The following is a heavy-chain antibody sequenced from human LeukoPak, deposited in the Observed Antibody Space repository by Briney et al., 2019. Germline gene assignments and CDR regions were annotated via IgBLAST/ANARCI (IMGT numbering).Heavy chain of an antibody. D-gene: IGHD2-2*01. V-gene: IGHV3-30*02. CDR1: GFTFSSYG. CDR2: IRYDGSNK. CDR3: AKADLESYCSSTSCYPPGYFQH. Sequence: GGSLRLSCAASGFTFSSYGMHWVRQAPGKGLEWVAFIRYDGSNKYYADSVKGRFTISRDNSKNTLYLQMNSLRAEDTAVYYCAKADLESYCSSTSCYPPGYFQHWGQGTLVTVSS. J-gene: IGHJ1*01.